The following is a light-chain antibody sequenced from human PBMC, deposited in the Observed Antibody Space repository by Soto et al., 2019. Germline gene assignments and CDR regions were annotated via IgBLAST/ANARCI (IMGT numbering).Light chain of an antibody. CDR2: GAS. CDR1: QSVRDN. Sequence: EVVMTQSPATLSVSPGEEVTLSCRASQSVRDNLAWYQQKPGQAPRLLIYGASTRATGIPARFSGSGSGTEFTLTISSLQSEDFAVYFCQQSNNWPYTFGQGTKLDIK. J-gene: IGKJ2*01. CDR3: QQSNNWPYT. V-gene: IGKV3-15*01.